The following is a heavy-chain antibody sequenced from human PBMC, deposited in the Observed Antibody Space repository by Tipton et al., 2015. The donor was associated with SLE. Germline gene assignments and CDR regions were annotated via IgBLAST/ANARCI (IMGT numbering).Heavy chain of an antibody. Sequence: SLRLSCVASGFTFSAYTMNWVRQAPGKGLEWVSSISSVSTFIFYADSVKGRFTISRDNAKNSLSLQMNSLRAEDTAVYYCVRGAEGYYGSGSHFDSWGQGTLVTVSS. CDR1: GFTFSAYT. V-gene: IGHV3-21*03. CDR3: VRGAEGYYGSGSHFDS. J-gene: IGHJ4*02. CDR2: ISSVSTFI. D-gene: IGHD3-10*01.